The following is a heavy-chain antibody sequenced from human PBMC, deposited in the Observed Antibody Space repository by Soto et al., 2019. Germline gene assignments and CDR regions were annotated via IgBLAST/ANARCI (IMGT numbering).Heavy chain of an antibody. J-gene: IGHJ4*02. CDR1: GFTFSSYD. V-gene: IGHV3-13*01. Sequence: PGGSLRLSCAASGFTFSSYDMHWVRQATGKGLEWVSAIGTAGDTYYPGSVKGRFTISRENAKNSLYLQMNSLRAGDTAVYYCARDGANGYYDYWGQGTLVTVSS. CDR2: IGTAGDT. CDR3: ARDGANGYYDY. D-gene: IGHD2-8*01.